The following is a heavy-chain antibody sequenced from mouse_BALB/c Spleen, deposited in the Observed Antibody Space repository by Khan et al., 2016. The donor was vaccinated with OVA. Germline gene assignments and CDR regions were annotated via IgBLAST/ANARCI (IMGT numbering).Heavy chain of an antibody. CDR3: ARQPYYHYNIMDY. D-gene: IGHD2-10*01. V-gene: IGHV2-6-1*01. CDR2: LWSDGST. Sequence: VQLVESGPGLVAPSQSLSITCTISGFSLTNYGVHWLRQPPGRGLEWLVVLWSDGSTTYNSALKSRLSISKDNSKSQVFLKMNSLQTDDTAMYYCARQPYYHYNIMDYGGQGTSVTVSS. J-gene: IGHJ4*01. CDR1: GFSLTNYG.